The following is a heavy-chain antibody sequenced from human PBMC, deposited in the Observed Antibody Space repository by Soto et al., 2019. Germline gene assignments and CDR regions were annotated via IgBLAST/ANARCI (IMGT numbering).Heavy chain of an antibody. V-gene: IGHV4-61*01. J-gene: IGHJ2*01. CDR1: GGSVSSGSYY. CDR2: IYYSGST. Sequence: QVQLQESGPGLVKPSETLSLTCTVSGGSVSSGSYYWSWIRQPPGKGLEWIGYIYYSGSTNYNPPLKSRVTISVDTSKNQFSLKLSSVTAADTAVYYCARERGWYFDLWGRGTLVTVSS. CDR3: ARERGWYFDL. D-gene: IGHD3-16*01.